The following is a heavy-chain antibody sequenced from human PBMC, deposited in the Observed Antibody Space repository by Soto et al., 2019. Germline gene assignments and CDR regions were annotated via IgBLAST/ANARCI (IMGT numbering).Heavy chain of an antibody. Sequence: QVQLVQSGGGLVKPGGSLTLSCAASGFSFSDYYMIWVRQAPGKGLEWLSYISDSGNTIYYADSLRARFTIFRDNAANSVYLQMTGLSDGDTAFYYCARGGSGWTRGGWLGPWGQGSLVTVSS. D-gene: IGHD6-25*01. CDR2: ISDSGNTI. CDR1: GFSFSDYY. CDR3: ARGGSGWTRGGWLGP. J-gene: IGHJ5*02. V-gene: IGHV3-11*01.